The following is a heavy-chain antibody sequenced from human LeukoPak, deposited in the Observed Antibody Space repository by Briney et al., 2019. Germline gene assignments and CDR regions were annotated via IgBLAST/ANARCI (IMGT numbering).Heavy chain of an antibody. V-gene: IGHV4-34*01. CDR2: INHSGST. J-gene: IGHJ4*02. Sequence: SETLSLTCAVYGGSFSGYYWSWIRQPPGKGLEWIGQINHSGSTNYNPSLKSRVTISVDTSKNQFSLKLTSVTAADTAVYYCARVSGALVVWGQGTLVTVSS. D-gene: IGHD2-2*01. CDR1: GGSFSGYY. CDR3: ARVSGALVV.